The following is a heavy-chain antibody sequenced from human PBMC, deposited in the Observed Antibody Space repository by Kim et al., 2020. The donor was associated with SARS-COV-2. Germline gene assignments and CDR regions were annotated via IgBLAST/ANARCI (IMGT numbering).Heavy chain of an antibody. V-gene: IGHV6-1*01. Sequence: NDYAVSVKSRITINPDTSKNQFSLQLNSVTPEDTAVYYCARDSTVAGIEDWGQGTLVTVSS. J-gene: IGHJ4*02. CDR3: ARDSTVAGIED. CDR2: N. D-gene: IGHD6-19*01.